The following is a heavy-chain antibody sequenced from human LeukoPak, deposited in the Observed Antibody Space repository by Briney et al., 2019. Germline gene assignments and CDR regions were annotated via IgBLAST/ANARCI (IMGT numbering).Heavy chain of an antibody. CDR1: GGSISSGDYY. V-gene: IGHV4-30-4*01. CDR2: IYYSGST. Sequence: SETLSLTCTVSGGSISSGDYYWSWIRQPPGKGLEWIGYIYYSGSTYYNPSLKSRVTISIDTSKNQFSLKLSSVTAADTAVYYCARVNEGRSNWFDPWGQGTLVTVSS. J-gene: IGHJ5*02. CDR3: ARVNEGRSNWFDP.